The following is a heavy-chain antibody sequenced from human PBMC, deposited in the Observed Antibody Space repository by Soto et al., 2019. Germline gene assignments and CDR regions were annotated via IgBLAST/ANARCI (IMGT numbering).Heavy chain of an antibody. CDR3: ASHNVPGRAVAGPVFDY. V-gene: IGHV5-10-1*01. J-gene: IGHJ4*02. CDR1: GYSFTSYW. Sequence: PGESLKISCKGSGYSFTSYWIGWVRQMPGKGLEWMGRIDPSDSYTNYSPSFQGHVTISADKSISTAYLQWSSLKASDTAMYYCASHNVPGRAVAGPVFDYWGQGTLVTVSS. D-gene: IGHD6-19*01. CDR2: IDPSDSYT.